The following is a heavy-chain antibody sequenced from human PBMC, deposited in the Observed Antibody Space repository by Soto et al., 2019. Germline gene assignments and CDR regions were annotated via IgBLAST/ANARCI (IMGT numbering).Heavy chain of an antibody. CDR1: GGSISSGGYY. CDR3: ARGVKIVGATVFDY. D-gene: IGHD1-26*01. J-gene: IGHJ4*02. V-gene: IGHV4-31*03. Sequence: QVQLQESGPGLVKPSQTLSLTCTVSGGSISSGGYYWSWIRQHPGKGLEWIGYIYYSGSTYYNPSLKSRVTISVDTAKNQFSLKLSSVTAADTAVYYCARGVKIVGATVFDYWGQGTLVTVSS. CDR2: IYYSGST.